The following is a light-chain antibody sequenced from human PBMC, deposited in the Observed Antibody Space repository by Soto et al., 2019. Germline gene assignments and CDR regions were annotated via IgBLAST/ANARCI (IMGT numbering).Light chain of an antibody. CDR2: EVT. CDR3: CSDAGSGVYV. Sequence: QSVLTQPASVSGSPGHSITISCTGTSRDVGGYNFVSWYQQHPGKAPKLLVYEVTKRPSEISIRFSGSKSGNTASLTISGLQAEDEADYYCCSDAGSGVYVFGTGTKVTVL. V-gene: IGLV2-23*02. J-gene: IGLJ1*01. CDR1: SRDVGGYNF.